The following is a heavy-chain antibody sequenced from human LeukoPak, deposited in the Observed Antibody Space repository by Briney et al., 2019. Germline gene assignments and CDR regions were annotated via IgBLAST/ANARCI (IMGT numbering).Heavy chain of an antibody. Sequence: GGSLRLSCAASGFTFSAYSMNWVRQAPGKGLEWVSFISAGRSSMHYADSAKGRFTISRDNARNSLFLQMNSLRVEDTGVYYCVRDAGSTSLRGDYWGQGALVTVSS. J-gene: IGHJ4*02. V-gene: IGHV3-48*04. CDR1: GFTFSAYS. CDR3: VRDAGSTSLRGDY. D-gene: IGHD2-2*01. CDR2: ISAGRSSM.